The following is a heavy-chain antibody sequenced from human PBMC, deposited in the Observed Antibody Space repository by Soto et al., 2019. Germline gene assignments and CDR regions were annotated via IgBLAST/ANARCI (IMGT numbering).Heavy chain of an antibody. CDR1: GFTFSNAW. V-gene: IGHV3-23*01. J-gene: IGHJ6*02. CDR3: ARGDRGGSGSPASYYYSGLDV. Sequence: HPGGSLRLSCAASGFTFSNAWMSWVRQAPGKGLEWVSSVSAGGDMTYYSDSVKGRFTISRDNSNNALFLQMNSLRIEDTALYYCARGDRGGSGSPASYYYSGLDVWGQGTTVTVSS. CDR2: VSAGGDMT. D-gene: IGHD3-10*01.